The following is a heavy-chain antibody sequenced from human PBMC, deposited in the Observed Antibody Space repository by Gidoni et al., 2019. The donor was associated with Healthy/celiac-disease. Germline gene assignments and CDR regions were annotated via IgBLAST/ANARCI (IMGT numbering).Heavy chain of an antibody. CDR3: AILGYYDDSSGWAYYFDY. V-gene: IGHV4-31*03. D-gene: IGHD3-22*01. J-gene: IGHJ4*02. CDR1: GGSIIIVGYY. CDR2: IYYSGST. Sequence: QLQLQASRPGLVTPSQTLSLTCTVLGGSIIIVGYYWSWIRQHPGKGLEWIGYIYYSGSTYYNPSLKSRVTISVDTSKNQFSLKLSSVTAADTAVYYCAILGYYDDSSGWAYYFDYWGQGTLVTVSS.